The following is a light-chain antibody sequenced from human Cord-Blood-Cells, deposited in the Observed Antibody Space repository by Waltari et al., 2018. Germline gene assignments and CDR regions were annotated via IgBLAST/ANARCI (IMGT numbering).Light chain of an antibody. V-gene: IGKV3D-20*01. CDR1: QSVSSSY. Sequence: EIVLTQSPATLSLSPGERANLSCGDGQSVSSSYLAWYQQKPGLAPRLLIYDASSRATGIPDRFSGSGSGTDFTLTISRLEPEDFVVYYCQQYGSSPFTFGPGTKVDIK. CDR2: DAS. CDR3: QQYGSSPFT. J-gene: IGKJ3*01.